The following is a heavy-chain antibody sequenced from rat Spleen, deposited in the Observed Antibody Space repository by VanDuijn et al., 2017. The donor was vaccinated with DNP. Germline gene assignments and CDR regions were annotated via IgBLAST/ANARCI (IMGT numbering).Heavy chain of an antibody. CDR1: GYSITSNY. CDR3: ARGNDDYYPNWYFDF. Sequence: EVQLQESGPGLVKPSQSLSLTCSVTGYSITSNYWGWIRKLPGNQMEWIGYINYSGTTGYSPSLKSRISITRDTSKNQFFLQLRSVTTEDTATYYCARGNDDYYPNWYFDFWGPGTMVTVSS. CDR2: INYSGTT. V-gene: IGHV3-1*01. D-gene: IGHD1-12*03. J-gene: IGHJ1*01.